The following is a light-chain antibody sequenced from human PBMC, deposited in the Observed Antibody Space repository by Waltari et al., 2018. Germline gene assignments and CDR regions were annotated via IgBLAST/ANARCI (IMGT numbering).Light chain of an antibody. J-gene: IGKJ4*01. V-gene: IGKV3-15*01. CDR1: QSVSID. CDR2: GSS. CDR3: QQYNSLPLT. Sequence: DTVMTQSPPSLSVSPGDRATLTCRASQSVSIDLAWYQQKPGQPPRLLIYGSSTRLTGIPGRFSGSGSGTEFTLTISSLQSEDFAVYYCQQYNSLPLTFGGGTKVEI.